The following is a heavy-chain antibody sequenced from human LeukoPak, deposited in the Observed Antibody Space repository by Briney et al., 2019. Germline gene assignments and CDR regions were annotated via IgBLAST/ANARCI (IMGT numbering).Heavy chain of an antibody. CDR3: ARAWELLNQAWFDP. Sequence: SETLSLTCTVSGYSISSGYYWGWIRQPPGKGLEWIGSIYHSGSTYYNPSLKSRVTISVDTSKNQFSLKLSSVTAAHTAVYYCARAWELLNQAWFDPWGQGTLVTVSS. CDR1: GYSISSGYY. D-gene: IGHD1-26*01. V-gene: IGHV4-38-2*02. J-gene: IGHJ5*02. CDR2: IYHSGST.